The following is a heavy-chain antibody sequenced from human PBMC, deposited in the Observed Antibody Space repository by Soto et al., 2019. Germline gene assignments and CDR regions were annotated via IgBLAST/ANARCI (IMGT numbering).Heavy chain of an antibody. D-gene: IGHD3-3*01. CDR1: GFTFSSYA. V-gene: IGHV3-23*01. CDR3: AKDLTVRSYDFWSGYYLFDY. CDR2: ISGSGGST. Sequence: PGGSLRLSCAASGFTFSSYAMSWVRQAPGKGLEWVSAISGSGGSTYYADSVKGRFTISRDNSKNTLYLQMNSLRAEDTAVYYCAKDLTVRSYDFWSGYYLFDYWGQGTLVTVSS. J-gene: IGHJ4*02.